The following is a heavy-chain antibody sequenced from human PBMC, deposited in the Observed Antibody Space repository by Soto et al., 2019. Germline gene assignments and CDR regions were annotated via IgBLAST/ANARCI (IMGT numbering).Heavy chain of an antibody. Sequence: GGSLRLSCAASGFTFSSYGMHWVRQAPGKGLEWVAVIWYDGSNKYYADSVKGRFTISRDNSKNTLYLQMNSLRAEDTAVYYCARDGLRSGVQLGFDYWGQGTLVTVSS. D-gene: IGHD1-1*01. V-gene: IGHV3-33*01. J-gene: IGHJ4*02. CDR2: IWYDGSNK. CDR3: ARDGLRSGVQLGFDY. CDR1: GFTFSSYG.